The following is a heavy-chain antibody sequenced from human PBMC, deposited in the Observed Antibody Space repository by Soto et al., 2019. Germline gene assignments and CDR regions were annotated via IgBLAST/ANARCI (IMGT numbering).Heavy chain of an antibody. CDR2: MNPGSGDT. CDR3: ARMESFGSLNWFDP. V-gene: IGHV1-8*02. Sequence: ASVEVSCKASGYTFTNNYVSWVRQATGQGLEWMGWMNPGSGDTGYAQKFQGRVTMTRDISIATAYMELNSLTSEDTAIYYCARMESFGSLNWFDPWGQGTLVTVSS. J-gene: IGHJ5*02. D-gene: IGHD5-18*01. CDR1: GYTFTNNY.